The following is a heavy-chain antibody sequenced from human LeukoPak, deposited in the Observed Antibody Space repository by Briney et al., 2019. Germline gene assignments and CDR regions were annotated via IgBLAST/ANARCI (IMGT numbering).Heavy chain of an antibody. CDR2: VYSGGRT. Sequence: GGSLRLSCAASGLIVSNNYMSWVRQAPGKGLEWVSIVYSGGRTYYADSVKGRFTISRDKSKNTLYLQMSSLRAEDTAVYYCARGIRDCSRTTCYQPFDYWGQGALVTVSS. V-gene: IGHV3-53*01. CDR1: GLIVSNNY. J-gene: IGHJ4*02. D-gene: IGHD2-2*01. CDR3: ARGIRDCSRTTCYQPFDY.